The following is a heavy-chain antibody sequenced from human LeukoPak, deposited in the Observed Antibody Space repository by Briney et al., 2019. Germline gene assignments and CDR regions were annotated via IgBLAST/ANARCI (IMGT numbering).Heavy chain of an antibody. Sequence: SQTLSLTCAISGDSVSSNSAAWNWIRQSPSRGLEWLGRTYYRSKWYNDYAVSVKSRITINPDTSKNQFSLQLNSVTPEDTAVYFCARHLLGYIDGPVPYYIDTWGQGILVAVSS. CDR1: GDSVSSNSAA. CDR3: ARHLLGYIDGPVPYYIDT. CDR2: TYYRSKWYN. D-gene: IGHD5-18*01. J-gene: IGHJ4*02. V-gene: IGHV6-1*01.